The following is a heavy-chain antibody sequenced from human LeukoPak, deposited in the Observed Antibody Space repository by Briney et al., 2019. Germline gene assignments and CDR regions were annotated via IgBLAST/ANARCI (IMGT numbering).Heavy chain of an antibody. CDR1: VFTFSIYA. D-gene: IGHD6-19*01. Sequence: CGASVFTFSIYAIQGDRQAPGKGREWVAVISYEGSNKYYAVSVKGPFTISRDNSKNTLWLQMNSRRAEDTAVYYCARVPEQGLVHKYFNYWGQGTLVTVSS. V-gene: IGHV3-30-3*01. CDR2: ISYEGSNK. J-gene: IGHJ4*02. CDR3: ARVPEQGLVHKYFNY.